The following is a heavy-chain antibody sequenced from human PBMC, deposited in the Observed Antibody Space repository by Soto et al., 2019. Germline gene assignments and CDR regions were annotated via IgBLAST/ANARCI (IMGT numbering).Heavy chain of an antibody. CDR3: ANPTFIYY. J-gene: IGHJ4*02. CDR1: GLTFSSYA. CDR2: ISGSGGTT. Sequence: GGSLRLSCAASGLTFSSYAMSWVRQAPGKGLEWVSSISGSGGTTYYADSVKGRFTISRDNSKNTLYLQMNSLRAEDTAVYYCANPTFIYYWGQGTMVTVSS. V-gene: IGHV3-23*01. D-gene: IGHD3-10*01.